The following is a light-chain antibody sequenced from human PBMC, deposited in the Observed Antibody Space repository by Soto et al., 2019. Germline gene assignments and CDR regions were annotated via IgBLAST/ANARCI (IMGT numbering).Light chain of an antibody. CDR2: DTS. J-gene: IGKJ4*01. CDR1: QSFSSS. V-gene: IGKV3-15*01. CDR3: QQYNNWPFT. Sequence: EIGRTHSPATLSVSPGERATLSCRASQSFSSSLAWYQQKPGQAPRLLIYDTSARATGIPARFSGSGSGTEFTLTISSLQSEDFAVYYCQQYNNWPFTFGGGTKVEI.